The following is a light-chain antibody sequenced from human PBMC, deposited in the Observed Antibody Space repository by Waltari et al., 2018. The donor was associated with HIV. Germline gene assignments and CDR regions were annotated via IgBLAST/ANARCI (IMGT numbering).Light chain of an antibody. J-gene: IGKJ2*01. CDR2: KTS. CDR1: PTISSW. CDR3: QEYSSHSRS. V-gene: IGKV1-5*03. Sequence: DIQMTQSPSTLSASLGDRVTITCRASPTISSWVAWYQQKPGKAPKLLIYKTSSLQTGVSSRFSGSGSGTEFTLTISRLRPDDFATYYCQEYSSHSRSFGQGTKLEI.